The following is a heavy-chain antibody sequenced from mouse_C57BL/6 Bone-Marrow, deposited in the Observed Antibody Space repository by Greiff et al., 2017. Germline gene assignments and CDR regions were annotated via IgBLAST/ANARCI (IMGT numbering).Heavy chain of an antibody. CDR3: TRYCNCRFAY. J-gene: IGHJ3*01. CDR1: GYTFTDYE. V-gene: IGHV1-15*01. Sequence: VKLQQSGAELVRPGASVTLSCKASGYTFTDYEMHWVKQTPVHGLEWIGAIDPETGGTAYNQKFKGKAILTADKSSSTAYMELRSLTSEDSAVYYCTRYCNCRFAYWGQGTLVTVSA. CDR2: IDPETGGT. D-gene: IGHD2-1*01.